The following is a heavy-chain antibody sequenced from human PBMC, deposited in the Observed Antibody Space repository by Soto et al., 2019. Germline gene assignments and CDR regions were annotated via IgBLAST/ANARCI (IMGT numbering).Heavy chain of an antibody. CDR3: ARTAGGGYTYGYDY. V-gene: IGHV3-48*03. Sequence: EVQLVKSGGGLVQPGGSLRLSCAASGFTFSTYEMNWVRQAPGKGLECLSYISSSGTTIYYADSVKGRFTISRDNDKNSMYLQKNNLRAGDTAVFFCARTAGGGYTYGYDYWGQGTLVTVSS. D-gene: IGHD5-18*01. J-gene: IGHJ4*02. CDR1: GFTFSTYE. CDR2: ISSSGTTI.